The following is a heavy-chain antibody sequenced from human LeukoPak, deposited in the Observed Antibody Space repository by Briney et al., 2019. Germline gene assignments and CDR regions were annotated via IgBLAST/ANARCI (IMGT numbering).Heavy chain of an antibody. J-gene: IGHJ4*02. D-gene: IGHD4-23*01. V-gene: IGHV3-30-3*01. CDR1: GFTFSSYA. CDR2: ISYDGSNK. Sequence: GRSLRLSCAASGFTFSSYAMHWVRQAPGKGLEWVAGISYDGSNKYYADSAKGRFTISRDKSSNTLYLQMNSLRAEDTAVYYCARTGGLKENYFDYWGQGTLVTVSS. CDR3: ARTGGLKENYFDY.